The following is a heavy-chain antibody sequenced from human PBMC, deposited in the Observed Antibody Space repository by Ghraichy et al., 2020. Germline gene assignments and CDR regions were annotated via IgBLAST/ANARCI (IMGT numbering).Heavy chain of an antibody. V-gene: IGHV3-48*03. D-gene: IGHD6-13*01. CDR2: ISNSGNTI. CDR1: GFRFSSYE. Sequence: GESLNISCVASGFRFSSYEMNWVRQAPGKGLEWLAYISNSGNTIHYADSVKGRFTISRDNAKNSLYLQMNSLRAGDTAVYFCALLAAAGTFYWLPHDYYYMDVWGQGTTVAVSS. J-gene: IGHJ6*02. CDR3: ALLAAAGTFYWLPHDYYYMDV.